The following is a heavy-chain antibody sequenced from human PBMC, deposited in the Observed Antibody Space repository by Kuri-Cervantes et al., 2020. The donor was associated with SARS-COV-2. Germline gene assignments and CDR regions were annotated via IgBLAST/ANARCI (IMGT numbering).Heavy chain of an antibody. CDR3: ARESGREMYIGVGRHYNYGGMDV. J-gene: IGHJ6*02. D-gene: IGHD6-19*01. CDR2: IVPMYGTV. V-gene: IGHV1-69*06. CDR1: GDTLNTDA. Sequence: SVKVSCKASGDTLNTDAITWVRQAPGQRPEWMGGIVPMYGTVNYAQKFDGRILITADKSATTAYMQVNRLTPDDTAVYYCARESGREMYIGVGRHYNYGGMDVWGQGTTVTVSS.